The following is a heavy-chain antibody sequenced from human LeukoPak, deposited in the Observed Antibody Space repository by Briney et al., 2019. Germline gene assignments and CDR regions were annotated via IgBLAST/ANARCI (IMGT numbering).Heavy chain of an antibody. CDR1: GYTFTGYY. V-gene: IGHV1-2*02. CDR3: ARDASPTVYYDSSGLAG. CDR2: INPNSGGT. D-gene: IGHD3-22*01. Sequence: ASVKVSCKASGYTFTGYYMHWVRQAPGQGLEWMGWINPNSGGTNYAQKFQGRVTMTRDTSISTAYMELSRLRSDDTAVYYCARDASPTVYYDSSGLAGWGQGTLVTVSS. J-gene: IGHJ4*02.